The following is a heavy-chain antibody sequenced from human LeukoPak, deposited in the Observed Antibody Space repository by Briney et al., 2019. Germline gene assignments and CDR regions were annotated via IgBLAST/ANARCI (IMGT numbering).Heavy chain of an antibody. CDR1: GYTFTGYY. CDR2: INPNSGGT. D-gene: IGHD3-10*01. CDR3: AREVVRGVDAFDI. Sequence: ASVKVSCKASGYTFTGYYMHWARQAPGQGLEWMGWINPNSGGTNYAQKFQGRVTMTRDTSISTAYMELSRLRSDDTAVYYCAREVVRGVDAFDIWGQGTMVTVSS. J-gene: IGHJ3*02. V-gene: IGHV1-2*02.